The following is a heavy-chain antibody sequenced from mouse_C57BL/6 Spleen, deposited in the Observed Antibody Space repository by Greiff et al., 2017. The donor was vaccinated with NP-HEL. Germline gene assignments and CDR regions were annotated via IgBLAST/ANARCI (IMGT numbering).Heavy chain of an antibody. Sequence: VQLQQSGPELVKPGASVKISCKASGYAFSSSWMNWVKQRPGKGLEWIGRIYPGDGDTNYNGKFKGKATLTADKSSSTAYMQLSSLTSEDSAVYFCARSGNGYDLFAYWGQGTLVTVSA. V-gene: IGHV1-82*01. CDR2: IYPGDGDT. CDR3: ARSGNGYDLFAY. D-gene: IGHD2-2*01. CDR1: GYAFSSSW. J-gene: IGHJ3*01.